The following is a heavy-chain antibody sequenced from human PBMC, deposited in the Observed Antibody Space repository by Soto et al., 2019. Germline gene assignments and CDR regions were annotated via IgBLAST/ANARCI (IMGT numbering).Heavy chain of an antibody. CDR3: ARLLSTVTMRLAWFDP. CDR2: IYYSGST. D-gene: IGHD4-17*01. Sequence: QLQLQESGPGLVKPSETLSLTCTVSGGSISSSSYYWGWIRQPPGKGLEWIGSIYYSGSTYYNPSLKSRVTISVDTSKNQFSLKLSSVTAADTAVYYCARLLSTVTMRLAWFDPWGQGTLVTVSS. J-gene: IGHJ5*02. V-gene: IGHV4-39*01. CDR1: GGSISSSSYY.